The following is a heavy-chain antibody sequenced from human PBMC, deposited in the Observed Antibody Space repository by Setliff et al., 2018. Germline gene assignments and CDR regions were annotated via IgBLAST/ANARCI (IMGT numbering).Heavy chain of an antibody. J-gene: IGHJ1*01. CDR3: ARGKDYSDGSGYPIFQH. CDR2: ISSSGYTI. V-gene: IGHV3-11*04. D-gene: IGHD3-22*01. Sequence: GSLRLSCAASGFTFSDYYMTWIRQAPGKGLEWISYISSSGYTIYYANSVKGRFSISRDDALNSLFLEMNSLRVDDTAIYYCARGKDYSDGSGYPIFQHWGQGTPVTVPQ. CDR1: GFTFSDYY.